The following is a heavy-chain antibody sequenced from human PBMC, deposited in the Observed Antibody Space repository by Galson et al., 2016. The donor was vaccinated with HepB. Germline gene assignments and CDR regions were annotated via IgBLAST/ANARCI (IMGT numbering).Heavy chain of an antibody. Sequence: SVKVSCKASGSTFTPYYMHWMRQAPGQGLEWMGIINPTGGSTSYAQRFQGRVTMTRDTSTSTVYMELSSLRSEDTAVYYCATYSSAWNPPWNWGQGTLVTVPS. CDR3: ATYSSAWNPPWN. CDR1: GSTFTPYY. CDR2: INPTGGST. J-gene: IGHJ4*02. D-gene: IGHD6-19*01. V-gene: IGHV1-46*01.